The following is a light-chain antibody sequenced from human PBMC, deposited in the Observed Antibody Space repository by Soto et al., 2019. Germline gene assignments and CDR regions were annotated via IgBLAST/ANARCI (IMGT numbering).Light chain of an antibody. CDR1: QSVISRY. CDR3: QQYGNSRWT. J-gene: IGKJ1*01. CDR2: GTS. V-gene: IGKV3-20*01. Sequence: EIVLTQSPGTLSLCPGERVTLSCRASQSVISRYLAWYQQKPGQAPRLLISGTSARATGIPDRFSGSGSGTDFTLTISRLEPEDFAVYYCQQYGNSRWTFGQGTKV.